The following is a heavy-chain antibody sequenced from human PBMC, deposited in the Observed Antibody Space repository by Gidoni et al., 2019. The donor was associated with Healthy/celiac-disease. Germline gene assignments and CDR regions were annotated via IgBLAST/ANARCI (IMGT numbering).Heavy chain of an antibody. CDR3: ARDKKGWFGELLKAFDI. CDR1: GGSISSGGYY. Sequence: QVQLQESGPGLVKPSQTLSLTCTVSGGSISSGGYYWSWIRQHPGKGLERIGYIYYSGSTYYNPSLKSRVTIAVDTSKNQFSLKLSSVTAADTAVYYCARDKKGWFGELLKAFDIWGQGTMVTVSS. J-gene: IGHJ3*02. D-gene: IGHD3-10*01. V-gene: IGHV4-31*03. CDR2: IYYSGST.